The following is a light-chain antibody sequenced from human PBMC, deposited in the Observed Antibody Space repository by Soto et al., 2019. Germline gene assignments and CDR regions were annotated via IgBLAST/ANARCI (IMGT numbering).Light chain of an antibody. CDR1: QSISSW. CDR3: QQYNSYPWT. V-gene: IGKV1-5*03. J-gene: IGKJ1*01. CDR2: KAS. Sequence: DIQMTQSPSTLSASVGDRVTITCRASQSISSWLAWYQQKPGKAPKLLIYKASSLESGVPSRFSGSGSGTEGTLTISSLQPDDFATYYCQQYNSYPWTFGQGTKVEIK.